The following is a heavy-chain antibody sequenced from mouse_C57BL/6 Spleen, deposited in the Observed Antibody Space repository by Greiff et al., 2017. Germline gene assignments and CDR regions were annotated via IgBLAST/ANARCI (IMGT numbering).Heavy chain of an antibody. CDR2: INPSSGYT. V-gene: IGHV1-4*01. CDR1: GYTFTSYT. D-gene: IGHD1-1*01. Sequence: QVQLQQSGAELARPGASVKMSCKASGYTFTSYTMHWVKQRPGQGLEWIGYINPSSGYTKYNQKFKDKATLTADKSSSTAYMQLRSLTSEDSAVYYYARESSYALGYWGNGTSVTVS. J-gene: IGHJ4*01. CDR3: ARESSYALGY.